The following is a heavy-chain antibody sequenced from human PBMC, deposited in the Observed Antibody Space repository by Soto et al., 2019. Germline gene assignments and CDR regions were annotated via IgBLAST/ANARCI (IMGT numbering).Heavy chain of an antibody. D-gene: IGHD5-12*01. V-gene: IGHV3-7*03. CDR2: IKEDGSEK. CDR1: GSTFSSYY. J-gene: IGHJ4*02. CDR3: ARGGYKRFDY. Sequence: QPGGSLRLSCAASGSTFSSYYMSWVRQAPGKGLEWVANIKEDGSEKYYVDSVKGRFTISRDNAKNSLFLQMDSLRAEDTAVYYCARGGYKRFDYWGQGTLVTVSS.